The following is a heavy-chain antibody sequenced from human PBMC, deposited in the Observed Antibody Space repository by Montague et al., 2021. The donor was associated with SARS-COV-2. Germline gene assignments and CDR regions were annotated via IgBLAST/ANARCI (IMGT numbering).Heavy chain of an antibody. CDR3: ASGRRPVVVPGAGPAGRAFDI. CDR2: GHQRGTT. CDR1: GGSFSNYY. Sequence: SETLSLTCAISGGSFSNYYWFWIRQPPGKGLELVGGGHQRGTTIYNPTATLGVAISEYTSKNQIDLRLNSVTAADTAVYYCASGRRPVVVPGAGPAGRAFDIWGRGTMVTVSS. J-gene: IGHJ3*02. V-gene: IGHV4-34*01. D-gene: IGHD2-2*01.